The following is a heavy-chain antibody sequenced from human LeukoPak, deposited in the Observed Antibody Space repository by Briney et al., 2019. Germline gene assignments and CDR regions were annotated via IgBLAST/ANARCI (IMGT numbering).Heavy chain of an antibody. Sequence: GGSLRLSCAASGFTFDDYAMHWVRQAPGKGLEWVSGISWNSGSIGYADSVKGRFAISRDNAKNSLYLQMNSLRAEDTALYYCAKDHTYDYYYGMDVWGQGTTVTVSS. CDR3: AKDHTYDYYYGMDV. CDR2: ISWNSGSI. J-gene: IGHJ6*02. V-gene: IGHV3-9*01. D-gene: IGHD3-16*01. CDR1: GFTFDDYA.